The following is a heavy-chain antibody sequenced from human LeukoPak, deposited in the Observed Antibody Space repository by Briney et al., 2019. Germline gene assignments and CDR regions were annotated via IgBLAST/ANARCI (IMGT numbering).Heavy chain of an antibody. Sequence: ASVKVSCKASGGTFSSYAISWVRQAPGQGLEWMGGIIPIFGTANYAQKFQGRVTITADKSTSTAYMELSSLRSEDTAVYYCARYSRETIVGANHWFDPWGQGTLVTVSS. CDR3: ARYSRETIVGANHWFDP. V-gene: IGHV1-69*06. CDR1: GGTFSSYA. CDR2: IIPIFGTA. J-gene: IGHJ5*02. D-gene: IGHD1-26*01.